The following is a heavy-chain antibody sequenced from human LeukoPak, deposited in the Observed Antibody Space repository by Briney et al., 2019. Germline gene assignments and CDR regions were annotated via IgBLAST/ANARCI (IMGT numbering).Heavy chain of an antibody. V-gene: IGHV3-7*01. Sequence: GGSLRLSCAASGFTFSSYWMSWVRQAPGKGLEWVANIKQDGSEKYYVDSVKGRFTISRDNAKNSLYLQMNSLRAEDTAVYYCAREGSWPYSSGWYVGRPGMDVWGQGTTVTVSS. CDR1: GFTFSSYW. J-gene: IGHJ6*02. D-gene: IGHD6-19*01. CDR3: AREGSWPYSSGWYVGRPGMDV. CDR2: IKQDGSEK.